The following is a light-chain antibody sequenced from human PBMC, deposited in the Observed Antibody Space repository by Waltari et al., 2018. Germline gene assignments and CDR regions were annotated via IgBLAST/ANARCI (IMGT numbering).Light chain of an antibody. CDR3: QHFGNSLMVT. CDR2: GAS. J-gene: IGKJ3*01. CDR1: QSVSINY. Sequence: EIVLTQSPGTLSLSPGERATLSCRASQSVSINYLDWYQQKPGQAPMPLIYGASGRATGIPDRFSVSGSGADFTLTISRLEPEDFAVYCCQHFGNSLMVTFGPGTKVELK. V-gene: IGKV3-20*01.